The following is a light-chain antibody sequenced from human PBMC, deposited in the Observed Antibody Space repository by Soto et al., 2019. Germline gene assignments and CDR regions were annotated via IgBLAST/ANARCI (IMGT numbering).Light chain of an antibody. Sequence: DIVLTQSPLSLHVTPGEPASISCRSSPSLLHSNGYNHLAWYLQKEGQSPQLLIYLGSNRASGVADRFSGSGAGTYYRLRISRVEAEDVGDYYCRQALPTPPLPFGGGTKVESK. CDR3: RQALPTPPLP. V-gene: IGKV2-28*01. CDR1: PSLLHSNGYNH. J-gene: IGKJ4*01. CDR2: LGS.